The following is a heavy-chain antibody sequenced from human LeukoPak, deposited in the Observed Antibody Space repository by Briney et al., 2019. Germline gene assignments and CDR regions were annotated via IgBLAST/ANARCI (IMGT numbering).Heavy chain of an antibody. V-gene: IGHV1-69*13. CDR1: GGTFSSYA. D-gene: IGHD1-26*01. Sequence: SVKVSCKASGGTFSSYAISWVRQAPGQGLEWMGGIIPIFGTANYAQKFRGRVTITADESTSTAYMELSSLRSEDTAVYYCAREVGAQNYYFDYWGQGTLVTVSS. CDR2: IIPIFGTA. J-gene: IGHJ4*02. CDR3: AREVGAQNYYFDY.